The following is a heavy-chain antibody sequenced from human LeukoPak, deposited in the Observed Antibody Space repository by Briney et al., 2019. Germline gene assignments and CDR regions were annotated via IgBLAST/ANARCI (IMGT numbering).Heavy chain of an antibody. J-gene: IGHJ4*02. CDR2: INPSGGST. CDR3: ARGSTGYSGYDGYLNFDY. CDR1: GYTFINYY. D-gene: IGHD5-12*01. V-gene: IGHV1-46*01. Sequence: ASVKVSCKASGYTFINYYMHWVRQAPGQGLEWMGIINPSGGSTSYAQKFQGRVTMTRDTSTSTVYMELSSLRSEDTAVYYCARGSTGYSGYDGYLNFDYWGQGTLVTVSS.